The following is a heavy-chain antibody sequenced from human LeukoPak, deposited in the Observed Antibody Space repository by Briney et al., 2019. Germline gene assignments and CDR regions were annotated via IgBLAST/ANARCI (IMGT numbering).Heavy chain of an antibody. CDR1: GFTFSSYS. V-gene: IGHV3-48*01. CDR2: ISSSSSTI. Sequence: GGSLRLSCAASGFTFSSYSMNWVRQAPGKGLEWVSYISSSSSTIYYADSVKGRFTISRDNAKNSLYLQMNSLRAEDTAVYYCARHHNWNFWSENWFDPWGQGTLVTVSS. CDR3: ARHHNWNFWSENWFDP. D-gene: IGHD1-7*01. J-gene: IGHJ5*02.